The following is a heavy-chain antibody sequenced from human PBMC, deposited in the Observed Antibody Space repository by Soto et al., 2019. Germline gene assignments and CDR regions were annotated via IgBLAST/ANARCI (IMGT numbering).Heavy chain of an antibody. J-gene: IGHJ6*02. V-gene: IGHV3-30*03. CDR2: ISYDGSNK. CDR1: GFTFSSYG. CDR3: ATDRGRDWNFYGMDV. Sequence: HPGGSLRLSXAASGFTFSSYGMHWVRQAPGKGLEWVAGISYDGSNKYYGDSVKGRFTISRDNSKNTLFLQMNSLRAEGTAVFYCATDRGRDWNFYGMDVWGQGTTVTVSS. D-gene: IGHD1-1*01.